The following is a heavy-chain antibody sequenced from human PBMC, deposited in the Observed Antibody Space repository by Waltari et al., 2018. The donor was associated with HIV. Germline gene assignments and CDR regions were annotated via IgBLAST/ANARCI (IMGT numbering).Heavy chain of an antibody. J-gene: IGHJ4*02. V-gene: IGHV1-18*01. CDR2: ISAYNGNT. D-gene: IGHD3-22*01. Sequence: QVQPVQSGAEGKKPGASVKVSCKASGYPFTSYGINWVRKAPGQGLEWMGWISAYNGNTNSAQKFQGRVTMTTDTSTSTAYMELRSLRSDDTAVYYCAREGNTMIVVPDYWGQGTLVTVSS. CDR3: AREGNTMIVVPDY. CDR1: GYPFTSYG.